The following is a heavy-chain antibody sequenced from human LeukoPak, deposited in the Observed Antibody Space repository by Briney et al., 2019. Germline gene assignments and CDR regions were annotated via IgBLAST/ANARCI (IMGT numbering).Heavy chain of an antibody. CDR2: IIPIFGTA. D-gene: IGHD5-24*01. CDR3: ARGTRWLQSYYFDY. CDR1: GYTFTNYA. V-gene: IGHV1-69*06. Sequence: GASVKVSCKASGYTFTNYAISWVRQAPGQGLEWMGGIIPIFGTANYAQKFQGRVTITADKSTSTAYMELSSLRSEDTAVYYCARGTRWLQSYYFDYWGQGTLVTVSS. J-gene: IGHJ4*02.